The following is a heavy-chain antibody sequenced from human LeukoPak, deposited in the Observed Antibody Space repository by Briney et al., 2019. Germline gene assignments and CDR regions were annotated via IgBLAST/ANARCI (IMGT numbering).Heavy chain of an antibody. CDR1: GGSISGYY. V-gene: IGHV4-59*01. D-gene: IGHD3-22*01. CDR3: ARSYYDSRPNY. CDR2: IYYSGST. Sequence: SETLSLTCTVSGGSISGYYWNWLRQSPGKGLEWIGFIYYSGSTNYNPSLKSRVTISVDTSKNQFSLKLSSVTAADTAVYYCARSYYDSRPNYWGQGVLVTVSS. J-gene: IGHJ4*02.